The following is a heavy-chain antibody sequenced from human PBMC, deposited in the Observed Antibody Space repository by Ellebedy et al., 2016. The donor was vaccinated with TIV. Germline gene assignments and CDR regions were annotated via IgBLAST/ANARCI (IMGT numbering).Heavy chain of an antibody. J-gene: IGHJ4*02. CDR3: ARGLTGTTW. CDR1: GYSFTTYS. V-gene: IGHV1-46*01. CDR2: INPNGGNT. Sequence: ASVKVSCXASGYSFTTYSVYWVRQAPGQGLEWLGVINPNGGNTKFAQKFQGRVTMTRDTSTSTVYMELSSLRSEDTAVYYCARGLTGTTWWGQGTLVTVSS. D-gene: IGHD1-20*01.